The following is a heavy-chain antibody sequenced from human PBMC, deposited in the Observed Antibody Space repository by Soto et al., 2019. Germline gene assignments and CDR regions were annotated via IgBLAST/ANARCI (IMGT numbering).Heavy chain of an antibody. CDR3: ARDLEY. Sequence: LSLTCDHSGGSMSSGGYSWSWIRQPPGKGLEWIGYIYHSGSTYYNPSLKSRVTISVDRSKNQFSLKLSSVTAADTAVYYCARDLEYWGQGTLVTVSS. V-gene: IGHV4-30-2*01. D-gene: IGHD1-1*01. CDR2: IYHSGST. J-gene: IGHJ4*02. CDR1: GGSMSSGGYS.